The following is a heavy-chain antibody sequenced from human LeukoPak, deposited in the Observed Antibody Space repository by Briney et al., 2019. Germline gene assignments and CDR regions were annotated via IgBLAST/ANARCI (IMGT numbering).Heavy chain of an antibody. D-gene: IGHD3-10*01. J-gene: IGHJ4*02. CDR2: IRPDGRET. V-gene: IGHV3-74*01. Sequence: GGSLRLSCAASGFTFTNHWMSWVRKAPGKGLVWVPRIRPDGRETNRAGPVKGRFSISREDAKNAFYLQRNTWRAGNTAVYYCARGSGPGVTIFDSGGRGTLVIVS. CDR3: ARGSGPGVTIFDS. CDR1: GFTFTNHW.